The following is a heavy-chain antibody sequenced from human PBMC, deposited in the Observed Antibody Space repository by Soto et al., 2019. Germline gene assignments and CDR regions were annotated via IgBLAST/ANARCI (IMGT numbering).Heavy chain of an antibody. Sequence: GGSLRLSCAASGFTFSSYGMHWVRQAPGKGLEWVAVIWYDGSNKYYADSVKGRFTISRDNSKNTLYLQMNSLRAEDTAVYYCARRKTRDAFDIWGQGTMVTVSS. D-gene: IGHD2-2*01. CDR1: GFTFSSYG. V-gene: IGHV3-33*01. CDR3: ARRKTRDAFDI. CDR2: IWYDGSNK. J-gene: IGHJ3*02.